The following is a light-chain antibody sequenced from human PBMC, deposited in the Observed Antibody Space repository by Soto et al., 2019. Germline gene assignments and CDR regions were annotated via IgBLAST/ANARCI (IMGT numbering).Light chain of an antibody. V-gene: IGLV3-21*02. CDR2: DDS. Sequence: SYELTQPPSLSVDPGQTASFTCGGDNIGRKNVHWYQHRPGQAPILVVYDDSDRPSGNPERFSGSNSGSAATLTISRVEAGDEADYYCQVWDTVTDHWVFGGGTKLTVL. J-gene: IGLJ3*02. CDR3: QVWDTVTDHWV. CDR1: NIGRKN.